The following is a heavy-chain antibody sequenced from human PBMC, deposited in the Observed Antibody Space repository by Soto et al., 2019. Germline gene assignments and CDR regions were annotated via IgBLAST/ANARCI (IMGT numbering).Heavy chain of an antibody. J-gene: IGHJ4*02. V-gene: IGHV1-18*01. CDR3: ARVGVGLAAPRVWPY. CDR2: INPYNGNT. D-gene: IGHD6-13*01. Sequence: QVQLVQSGAEVKKPGASVKVSCKASGYTFTSYGISWVRQAPGQGLEWMGWINPYNGNTQYADQFSGRVTVTADTSTTTSFMEVTSLTSDDTAVFYCARVGVGLAAPRVWPYWGQGTLVTVSS. CDR1: GYTFTSYG.